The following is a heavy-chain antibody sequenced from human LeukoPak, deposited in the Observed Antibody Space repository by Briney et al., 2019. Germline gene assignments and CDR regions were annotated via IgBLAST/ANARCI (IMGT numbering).Heavy chain of an antibody. Sequence: PGGSLRLSCAASGFTFSNNWTHWVRQAPGKGLVWVSRINSDGRTTTYADSVKGRFTITRNNAKTTLYLQMNSLRAEDTAVYYYAMIKEGWGQGTLVTVSS. CDR1: GFTFSNNW. J-gene: IGHJ4*02. V-gene: IGHV3-74*01. D-gene: IGHD3-22*01. CDR2: INSDGRTT. CDR3: AMIKEG.